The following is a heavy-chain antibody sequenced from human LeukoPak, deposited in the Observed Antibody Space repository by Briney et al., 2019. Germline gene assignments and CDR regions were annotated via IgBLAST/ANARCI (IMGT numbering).Heavy chain of an antibody. Sequence: GASVKVSCKASGYTFTSYYMHWVRQAPGQGLEWMGIINPSGGSTSYAQKFQGRVTMTRDTSISTAYMELSRLRSDDTAVYYCARALETYYYGLGAFDIWGQGTMVTVSS. J-gene: IGHJ3*02. CDR2: INPSGGST. V-gene: IGHV1-46*01. D-gene: IGHD3-10*01. CDR1: GYTFTSYY. CDR3: ARALETYYYGLGAFDI.